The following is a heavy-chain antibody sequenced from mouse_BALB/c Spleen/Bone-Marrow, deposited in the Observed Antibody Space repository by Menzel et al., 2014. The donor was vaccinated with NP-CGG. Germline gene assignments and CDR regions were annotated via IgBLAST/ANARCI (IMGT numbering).Heavy chain of an antibody. Sequence: EVNLVESGGGLVQPGGSLKLSCAASGFTFSSYGMSWVRQTPDKRLELVATINTNGGNTYYPDSAKGRFTISRDNAKNTLYLQMSSLKSEDTAMYYCARGLDYWGQGTTLTVSS. J-gene: IGHJ2*01. V-gene: IGHV5-6-3*01. CDR1: GFTFSSYG. CDR2: INTNGGNT. CDR3: ARGLDY.